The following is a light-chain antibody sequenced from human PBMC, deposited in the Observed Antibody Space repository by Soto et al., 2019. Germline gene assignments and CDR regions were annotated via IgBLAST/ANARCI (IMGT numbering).Light chain of an antibody. V-gene: IGKV1-5*03. CDR2: KAS. Sequence: DSHITQSASTLSASVGDRVTFTCRASESISDWLVWYHQKPGKAPKLLIYKASRLESGVPSRFSGSASGTKVSRRIPTLQPAELRSYYPQKYHTSAMIFGPGTRLEIK. CDR3: QKYHTSAMI. J-gene: IGKJ5*01. CDR1: ESISDW.